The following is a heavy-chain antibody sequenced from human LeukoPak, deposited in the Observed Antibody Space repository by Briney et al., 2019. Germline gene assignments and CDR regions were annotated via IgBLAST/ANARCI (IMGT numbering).Heavy chain of an antibody. Sequence: SETLSLTCAVSGGSISSGGYSWSWIRQPPGKGLEWIGYIYHSGSTYYNPSLKSRVSISVDTSKNQFSLKLSSVTAADTAIYYCARVLTIFGVVTPYFDYWGQGTLVTVSS. CDR1: GGSISSGGYS. CDR3: ARVLTIFGVVTPYFDY. V-gene: IGHV4-30-2*01. D-gene: IGHD3-3*01. J-gene: IGHJ4*02. CDR2: IYHSGST.